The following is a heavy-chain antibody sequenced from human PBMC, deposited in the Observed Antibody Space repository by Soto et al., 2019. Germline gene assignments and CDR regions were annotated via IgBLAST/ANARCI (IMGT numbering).Heavy chain of an antibody. CDR1: GGSISSYY. J-gene: IGHJ6*02. CDR2: IYYSGST. CDR3: AREERRSYPPGGYYYYYGMDV. D-gene: IGHD1-26*01. Sequence: PSETLSLTCTVSGGSISSYYWSWIRQPPGKELEWIGYIYYSGSTNYNPSLKSRVTISVDTSKNQFSLKLSSVTAADTAVYYCAREERRSYPPGGYYYYYGMDVWGQGTTVTVSS. V-gene: IGHV4-59*01.